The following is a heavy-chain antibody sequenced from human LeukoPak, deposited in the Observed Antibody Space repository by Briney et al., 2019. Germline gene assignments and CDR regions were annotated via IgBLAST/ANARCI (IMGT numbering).Heavy chain of an antibody. CDR2: IYHTGSS. Sequence: SETLSLTCTVSRYSISSGYYWGWIRPPPGKGLEWIGSIYHTGSSYYNPSLKSRVTISVDTSKNQFSLKLSSVTAADTAVYYCARVYTGSSWDYYYYMDVWGKGTTVTVSS. D-gene: IGHD6-13*01. J-gene: IGHJ6*03. CDR3: ARVYTGSSWDYYYYMDV. CDR1: RYSISSGYY. V-gene: IGHV4-38-2*02.